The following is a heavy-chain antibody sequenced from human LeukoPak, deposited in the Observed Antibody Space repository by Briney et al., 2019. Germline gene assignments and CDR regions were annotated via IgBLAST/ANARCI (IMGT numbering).Heavy chain of an antibody. V-gene: IGHV1-69*05. CDR1: GGTFSSYA. CDR3: ARDHVVGLAPFDP. D-gene: IGHD2-15*01. Sequence: SVKVSCKASGGTFSSYAISWVRQAPGQGLEWMGGIIPIFGTANYAQKFQGRVTITMDTSASTAYMELSSLRSEDTAVYYCARDHVVGLAPFDPWGQGTLVTVSS. J-gene: IGHJ5*02. CDR2: IIPIFGTA.